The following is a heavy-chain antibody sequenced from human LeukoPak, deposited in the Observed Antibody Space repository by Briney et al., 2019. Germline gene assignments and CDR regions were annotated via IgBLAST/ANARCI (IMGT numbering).Heavy chain of an antibody. CDR3: ARDYGYASGTYLEY. Sequence: GGSLRLSCAASGLTFSSHWMHWVRQAPGKGLVWVSRITNDGSSTTYADSVKGRFAISRDNSKNTLYLQMNSLRVEDTALYYCARDYGYASGTYLEYWGQGTLVTVSS. J-gene: IGHJ4*02. D-gene: IGHD3-10*01. V-gene: IGHV3-74*01. CDR2: ITNDGSST. CDR1: GLTFSSHW.